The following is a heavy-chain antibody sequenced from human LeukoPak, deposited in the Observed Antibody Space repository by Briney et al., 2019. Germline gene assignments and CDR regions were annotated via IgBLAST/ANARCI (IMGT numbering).Heavy chain of an antibody. Sequence: ASVKVSCEASGGTFSSYAISWVRQAPGQGLEWMGGIIPIFGTANYAQKFQGRVTITADESTSTAYMELSSLRSEDTAVYYCAKLGEFGVVRGWFDPWGQGTLVTVSS. CDR3: AKLGEFGVVRGWFDP. CDR2: IIPIFGTA. V-gene: IGHV1-69*13. D-gene: IGHD3-3*01. CDR1: GGTFSSYA. J-gene: IGHJ5*02.